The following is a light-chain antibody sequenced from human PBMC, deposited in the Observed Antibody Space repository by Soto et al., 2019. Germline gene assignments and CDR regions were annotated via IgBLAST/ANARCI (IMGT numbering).Light chain of an antibody. Sequence: QSVRTQPPSVSGAPGPVGTISGTGGSHDIAARYDVHWYQQLPGTDPKLIGYGTNNRPSGSPDRFSGSKSSISASLVITGLQADDEADYYGQSYDNSRTEGVFGGGTTLTVL. CDR2: GTN. CDR3: QSYDNSRTEGV. V-gene: IGLV1-40*01. CDR1: SHDIAARYD. J-gene: IGLJ3*02.